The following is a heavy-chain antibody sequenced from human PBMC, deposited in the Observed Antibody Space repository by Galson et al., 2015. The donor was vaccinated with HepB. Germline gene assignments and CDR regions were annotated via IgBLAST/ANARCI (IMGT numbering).Heavy chain of an antibody. Sequence: SLRLSCAASGFTFSSYGMHWVRQAPGKGLEWVAVIWYDGSNKYYADSVKGRFTISRDNSKNTLYLQMNSLRAEDTAVYYCARDSTDGIVDYMDVWGKGTTVTVSS. J-gene: IGHJ6*03. V-gene: IGHV3-33*08. CDR1: GFTFSSYG. CDR3: ARDSTDGIVDYMDV. CDR2: IWYDGSNK. D-gene: IGHD2-15*01.